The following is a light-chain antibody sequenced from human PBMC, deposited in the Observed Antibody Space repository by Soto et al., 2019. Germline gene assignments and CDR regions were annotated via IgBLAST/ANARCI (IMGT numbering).Light chain of an antibody. V-gene: IGLV1-40*01. CDR2: GNS. J-gene: IGLJ2*01. Sequence: QSVLTQPPSVSGAPGQRVTISCTGSSSNIGAGYDVHWYQQLPGTAPKLLISGNSNRPSGVPDRFSGSKSGTSASLASTGLQAEDEADYYCQSYASSLSGSVVFGGGTQLTVL. CDR3: QSYASSLSGSVV. CDR1: SSNIGAGYD.